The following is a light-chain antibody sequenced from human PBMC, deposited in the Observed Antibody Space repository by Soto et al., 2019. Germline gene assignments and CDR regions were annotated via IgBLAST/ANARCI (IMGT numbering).Light chain of an antibody. CDR1: QSVLYSSNNKDS. CDR2: WAS. Sequence: DIVMTQSPGSLAVSLGERATINCRSSQSVLYSSNNKDSIAWYQQKPGQPPRLLIYWASTRESGLPDRFSGSGSGTDFTITISSLQAEDVAVYYCQQYLDLLTFGGGTKVEIK. J-gene: IGKJ4*01. V-gene: IGKV4-1*01. CDR3: QQYLDLLT.